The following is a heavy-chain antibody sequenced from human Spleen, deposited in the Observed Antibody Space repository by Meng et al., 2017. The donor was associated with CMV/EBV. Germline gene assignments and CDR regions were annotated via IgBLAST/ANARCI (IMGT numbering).Heavy chain of an antibody. CDR3: VRGGGLGATSLGDY. CDR2: ISTYNGDT. J-gene: IGHJ4*02. V-gene: IGHV1-18*01. CDR1: GYTFTTFG. Sequence: ASVKVSCKASGYTFTTFGISWVRQAPGQGLEWMGWISTYNGDTNYAQKLQGRVTMTTDTSTSTAYMDLRSLRSDDTAVYYCVRGGGLGATSLGDYWGQGTLVTVSS. D-gene: IGHD1-26*01.